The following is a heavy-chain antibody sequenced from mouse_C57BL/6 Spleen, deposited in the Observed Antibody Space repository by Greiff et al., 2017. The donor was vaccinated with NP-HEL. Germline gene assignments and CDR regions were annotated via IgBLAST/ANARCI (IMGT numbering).Heavy chain of an antibody. CDR2: ISYDGSN. Sequence: DVQLQESGPGLVKPSQSLSLTCSVTGYSITSGYYWNWIRQFPGNKLEWMGYISYDGSNNYNPSLKNRISITRDTSKNQFFLKLNSVTTEDTATYYCARLGWDYGYAMDYWGQGTSVTVSS. J-gene: IGHJ4*01. CDR1: GYSITSGYY. CDR3: ARLGWDYGYAMDY. D-gene: IGHD2-4*01. V-gene: IGHV3-6*01.